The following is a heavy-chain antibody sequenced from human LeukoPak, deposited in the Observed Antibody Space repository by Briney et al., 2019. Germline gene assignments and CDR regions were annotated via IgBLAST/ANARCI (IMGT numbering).Heavy chain of an antibody. CDR1: GYTFTGYY. V-gene: IGHV1-2*02. J-gene: IGHJ4*02. D-gene: IGHD2-2*01. Sequence: ASVKVSCKASGYTFTGYYMHWVRQAPGQGLEWMGWINPNSGGTNYAQKFQGRVTMTRDRSISTAYMELSRLRSDDTAVYYCARIVVVPAAICCYFDYWGQGTLVTVSS. CDR3: ARIVVVPAAICCYFDY. CDR2: INPNSGGT.